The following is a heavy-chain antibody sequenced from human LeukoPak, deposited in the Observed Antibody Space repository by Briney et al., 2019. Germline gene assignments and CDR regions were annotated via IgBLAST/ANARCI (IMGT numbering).Heavy chain of an antibody. D-gene: IGHD1-1*01. CDR1: GFTFSSYA. CDR3: VKPTTGTTYYFDY. J-gene: IGHJ4*02. CDR2: ISSNGGST. V-gene: IGHV3-64D*09. Sequence: GGSLRLSCSASGFTFSSYAMHGVRQAPGKGLEYVSAISSNGGSTYYADSVKGRFTISRDNSKNTLYLQMSSLRAEDTAVYYCVKPTTGTTYYFDYWGQGTLVTVSS.